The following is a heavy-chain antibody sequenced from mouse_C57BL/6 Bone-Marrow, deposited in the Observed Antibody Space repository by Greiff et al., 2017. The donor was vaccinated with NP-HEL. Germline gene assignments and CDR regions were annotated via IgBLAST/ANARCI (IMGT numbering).Heavy chain of an antibody. D-gene: IGHD1-1*01. CDR2: FYPGSGSI. V-gene: IGHV1-62-2*01. J-gene: IGHJ3*01. Sequence: VQLQESGAELVKPGASVKLSCKASGYTFTEDTIHWVKQRSGQGLEWIGWFYPGSGSIKYTEKFKDKATLTADKSYSTVYMELSRLTSEDSAVYVCARGYYGSSLFAYWGQGTLVTVSA. CDR3: ARGYYGSSLFAY. CDR1: GYTFTEDT.